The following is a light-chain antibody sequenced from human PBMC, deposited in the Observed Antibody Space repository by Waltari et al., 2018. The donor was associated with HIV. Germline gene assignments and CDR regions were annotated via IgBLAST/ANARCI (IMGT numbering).Light chain of an antibody. J-gene: IGLJ3*02. CDR1: NFGSKT. CDR2: YDN. Sequence: SYVLTQPPSASVAPGGTATISCAGRNFGSKTVHWYQQKRGQAPLLVIYYDNDRTSGIPALFSGSNSVNTATLTITWVEAGDEADYYCQVWDSTTDHVLFGGGTKLTVL. CDR3: QVWDSTTDHVL. V-gene: IGLV3-21*04.